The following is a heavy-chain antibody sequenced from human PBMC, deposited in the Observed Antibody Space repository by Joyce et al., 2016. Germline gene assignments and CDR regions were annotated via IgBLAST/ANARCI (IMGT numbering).Heavy chain of an antibody. CDR2: IDPIDSYT. J-gene: IGHJ3*01. CDR1: GYTFTSYW. CDR3: ARGSYYGSVTYNPEFDL. V-gene: IGHV5-10-1*03. D-gene: IGHD3-10*01. Sequence: EVQMVQSGAEVKKPGESLRISCEASGYTFTSYWFNWVRHMPVKGLEWMGRIDPIDSYTHYSPSFQGHVTISADNSISTTYLQWSSLKASDTAIYYCARGSYYGSVTYNPEFDLWGQGTMVTVSS.